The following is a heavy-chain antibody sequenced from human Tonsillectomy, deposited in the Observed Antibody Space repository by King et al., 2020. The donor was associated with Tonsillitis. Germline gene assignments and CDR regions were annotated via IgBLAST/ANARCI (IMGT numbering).Heavy chain of an antibody. CDR3: ARARRVHAFDI. CDR1: GGSFSGDY. Sequence: QVQLQQWGAGLMKPSETLSLTCAVYGGSFSGDYWSWIRQPPGKGLEWIGEINQSGSTNYKPSLKSRVTISVDTSQNQFSLNLSSVTAADTAVYYCARARRVHAFDIWGQGTMVTVSS. V-gene: IGHV4-34*01. CDR2: INQSGST. J-gene: IGHJ3*02.